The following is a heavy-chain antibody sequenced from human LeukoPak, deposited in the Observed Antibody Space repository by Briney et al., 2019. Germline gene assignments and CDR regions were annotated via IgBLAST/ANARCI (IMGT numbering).Heavy chain of an antibody. J-gene: IGHJ4*02. CDR3: ARLLGGGFDY. CDR2: IYPGDSDT. Sequence: GEALQISCKGSGYSFTSYWIGWVRQMPAKDLEWMVVIYPGDSDTRYSPSFQGQVTISAESINTAYLQWSNLKASDTAMYYCARLLGGGFDYWGQGTLVTVSS. V-gene: IGHV5-51*01. CDR1: GYSFTSYW.